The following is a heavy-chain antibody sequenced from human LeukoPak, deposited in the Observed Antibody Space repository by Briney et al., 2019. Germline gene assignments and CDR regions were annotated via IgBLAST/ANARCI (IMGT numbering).Heavy chain of an antibody. Sequence: SCPTLVNPTQTLTLTCTFSWFSLSPSGMGVSWIRQPPGKALEWLARIDWDDDKYYSTSLKTRLTISKDTSKTQVVLTMTSMDPVDTATYYCARIPHGDSAFDYWGQGTLGTVSS. J-gene: IGHJ4*02. CDR1: WFSLSPSGMG. CDR3: ARIPHGDSAFDY. CDR2: IDWDDDK. V-gene: IGHV2-70*11. D-gene: IGHD4-17*01.